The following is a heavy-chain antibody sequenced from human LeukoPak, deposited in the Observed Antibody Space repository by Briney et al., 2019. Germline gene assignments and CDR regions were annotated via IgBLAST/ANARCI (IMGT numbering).Heavy chain of an antibody. D-gene: IGHD6-13*01. Sequence: ASVAVSCTASGYTLTCYYLHWVRQAPGQGLEWMGWINPDTGGTTYAQKFQGRVTMTSDTSISTAYMELIRLRSDDTAEYYCARDRNGPGYSREFDFWGQGTLVTVSS. J-gene: IGHJ4*02. V-gene: IGHV1-2*02. CDR2: INPDTGGT. CDR1: GYTLTCYY. CDR3: ARDRNGPGYSREFDF.